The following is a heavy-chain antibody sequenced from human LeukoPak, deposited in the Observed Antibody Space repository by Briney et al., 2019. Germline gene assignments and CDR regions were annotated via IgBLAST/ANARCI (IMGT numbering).Heavy chain of an antibody. V-gene: IGHV3-23*01. CDR3: AKNTQYSGYYDC. Sequence: GGSLRLSCAASGFTFSSYPMTWVRQAPGKGQEWVSFISDSGGITYYADSVKGRFTISRDNSKNTLYLQMNSLRAEDTAVYYCAKNTQYSGYYDCWGQGTLVAVSS. CDR1: GFTFSSYP. J-gene: IGHJ4*02. D-gene: IGHD6-6*01. CDR2: ISDSGGIT.